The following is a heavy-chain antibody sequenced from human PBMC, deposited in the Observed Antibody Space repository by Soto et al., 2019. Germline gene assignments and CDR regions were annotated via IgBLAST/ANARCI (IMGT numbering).Heavy chain of an antibody. Sequence: SETLSLTCTVSGGSISSGGYYWSWIRQHPGKGLEWIGYIYYSGSTYYNPSLKSRVTISVDTSKNQFSLKLSSVTAADTAVYFCMRRIATSWLDPWDQGTLVTLS. CDR1: GGSISSGGYY. V-gene: IGHV4-31*03. CDR3: MRRIATSWLDP. J-gene: IGHJ5*02. D-gene: IGHD1-26*01. CDR2: IYYSGST.